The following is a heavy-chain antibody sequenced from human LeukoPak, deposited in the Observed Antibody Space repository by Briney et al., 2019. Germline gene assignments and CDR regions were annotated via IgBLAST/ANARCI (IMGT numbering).Heavy chain of an antibody. Sequence: GASLRPSCAASGFTFNSYAMSWVRQAPGKGLEWVSAISGSGGGTYYADSVKGRFTISRDNSKNTLYLQMNSLRAEDTAVYYCAKLPLYSGSSKYFDYWGQGTLVTVSS. D-gene: IGHD1-26*01. CDR2: ISGSGGGT. CDR3: AKLPLYSGSSKYFDY. CDR1: GFTFNSYA. J-gene: IGHJ4*02. V-gene: IGHV3-23*01.